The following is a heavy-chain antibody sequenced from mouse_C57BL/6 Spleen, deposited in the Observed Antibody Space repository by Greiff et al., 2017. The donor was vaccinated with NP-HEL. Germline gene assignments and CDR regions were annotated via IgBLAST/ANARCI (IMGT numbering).Heavy chain of an antibody. CDR1: GYTFTSYW. CDR2: IDPSDSYT. Sequence: VQLQQPGAELVMPGASVKLSCKASGYTFTSYWMHWVKQRPGQGLEWIGEIDPSDSYTNYNQKFKGKSTLTVDKSSSTAYMQLSSLTSEDSAVYYCARRGTDDGYYFDYWGQGTTLTVSS. D-gene: IGHD2-3*01. J-gene: IGHJ2*01. CDR3: ARRGTDDGYYFDY. V-gene: IGHV1-69*01.